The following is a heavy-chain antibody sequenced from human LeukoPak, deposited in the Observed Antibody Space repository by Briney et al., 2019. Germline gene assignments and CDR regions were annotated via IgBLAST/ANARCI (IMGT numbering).Heavy chain of an antibody. CDR2: LIPMFGTA. D-gene: IGHD3-10*01. V-gene: IGHV1-69*13. Sequence: ASVKVSCKASGGTFSRCAISWVRQAPGQGLEWMGDLIPMFGTADNAQKFQGRVTLTADESLSTAYMELSSLRSEDTAGYYCARAGLWFGELLAQYYYYYGMDVWGKGTTVTVSS. CDR3: ARAGLWFGELLAQYYYYYGMDV. J-gene: IGHJ6*04. CDR1: GGTFSRCA.